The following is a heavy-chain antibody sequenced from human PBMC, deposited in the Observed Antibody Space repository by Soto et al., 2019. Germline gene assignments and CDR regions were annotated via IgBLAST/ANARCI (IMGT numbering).Heavy chain of an antibody. CDR1: GFTFSSYW. J-gene: IGHJ3*02. D-gene: IGHD2-2*02. CDR3: ARGGHCSSTSCYTSRSAFDI. Sequence: EAQLVESGGGLVQPGGSLRLSCAASGFTFSSYWMSWVRQAPGKGLEWVANIKQDGSEKYYVDSVKGRFTISRDNAKNSLYLQVNSLRAEDTAVYYCARGGHCSSTSCYTSRSAFDIWGQGTMVTVSS. CDR2: IKQDGSEK. V-gene: IGHV3-7*01.